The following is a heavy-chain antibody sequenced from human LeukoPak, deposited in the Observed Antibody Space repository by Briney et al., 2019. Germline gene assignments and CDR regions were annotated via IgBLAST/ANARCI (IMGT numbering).Heavy chain of an antibody. Sequence: GGSLRLSCAASGFTFSSYSMNWVRQASGKWLEWVGRIRSKANHYATAYAASVKGRFTVSRDDSKNTAYLQMNSLRAEDTAVYYCARDGSGRVPEMSAPDYWGQGTLVTVSS. CDR2: IRSKANHYAT. D-gene: IGHD3-10*01. CDR1: GFTFSSYS. J-gene: IGHJ4*02. CDR3: ARDGSGRVPEMSAPDY. V-gene: IGHV3-73*01.